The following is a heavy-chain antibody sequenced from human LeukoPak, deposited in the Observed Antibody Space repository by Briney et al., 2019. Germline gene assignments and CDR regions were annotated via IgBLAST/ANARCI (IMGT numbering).Heavy chain of an antibody. V-gene: IGHV1-18*01. CDR1: GYTFTSYG. CDR2: ISAYNGNT. Sequence: ASVKVSCKASGYTFTSYGISWVRQAPGQGLDWMGWISAYNGNTNYAQKLQGRVTMTTDTSTSTAYMELRSLRSDDTAVYYCARTPHSSGWYYYYGMDVWGQGTTVTVSS. D-gene: IGHD6-19*01. CDR3: ARTPHSSGWYYYYGMDV. J-gene: IGHJ6*02.